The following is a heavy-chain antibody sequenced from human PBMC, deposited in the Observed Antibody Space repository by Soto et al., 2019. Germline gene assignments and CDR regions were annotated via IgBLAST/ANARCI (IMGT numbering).Heavy chain of an antibody. CDR1: GFTFSSYS. CDR2: ISSSSYI. J-gene: IGHJ4*02. V-gene: IGHV3-21*01. Sequence: PGGSLRLSCAASGFTFSSYSMNWVRQAPGKGLEWVSSISSSSYIYYADSVKGRFTISRDNAKNSLYLQMNSLRAEDTAVYYCARVWFGELSYFDYWGQGTLVTVSS. D-gene: IGHD3-10*01. CDR3: ARVWFGELSYFDY.